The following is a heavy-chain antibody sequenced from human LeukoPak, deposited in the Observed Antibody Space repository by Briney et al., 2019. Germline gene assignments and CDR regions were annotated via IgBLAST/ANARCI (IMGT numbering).Heavy chain of an antibody. V-gene: IGHV3-30*04. Sequence: GRSLRLSCAASGFTFSTYALHWVRQAPGKGLEWVAVISYDGSYKDYADSVKGRFTFSRDNSKNTLYLQMNSLRAEDTAVYYCAREGATTAFDYWGQGTLVTVSS. CDR3: AREGATTAFDY. J-gene: IGHJ4*02. D-gene: IGHD1-26*01. CDR2: ISYDGSYK. CDR1: GFTFSTYA.